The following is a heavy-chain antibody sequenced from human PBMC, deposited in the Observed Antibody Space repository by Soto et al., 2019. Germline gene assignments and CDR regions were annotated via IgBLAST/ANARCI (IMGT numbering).Heavy chain of an antibody. CDR2: ISYSGSA. D-gene: IGHD2-15*01. CDR3: ATMGTPATGLYYFDY. Sequence: SXTLSLTCTVSGGPISSGNYYWSWIRQPPGKGLEWIGFISYSGSAYHNPSLKSRVTISVDTSKNQFSLNLSFVTAADTAVYYCATMGTPATGLYYFDYWGQGTLVTVSS. CDR1: GGPISSGNYY. J-gene: IGHJ4*02. V-gene: IGHV4-30-4*01.